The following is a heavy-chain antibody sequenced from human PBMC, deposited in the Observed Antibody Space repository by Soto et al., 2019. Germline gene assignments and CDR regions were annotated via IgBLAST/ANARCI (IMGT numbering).Heavy chain of an antibody. Sequence: QLQLQESGSGLVKLSKTLSLTCAVSGDSISSGGYSWNWIRQPPGKGLEWIGYIYHSGGTDYNPSLKSRVTITVDSSNNQFSLKLSSVTAADTAVYYCARDSRSGYYLDYLGQGTLVTVSS. V-gene: IGHV4-30-2*01. CDR1: GDSISSGGYS. CDR2: IYHSGGT. CDR3: ARDSRSGYYLDY. J-gene: IGHJ4*02. D-gene: IGHD3-22*01.